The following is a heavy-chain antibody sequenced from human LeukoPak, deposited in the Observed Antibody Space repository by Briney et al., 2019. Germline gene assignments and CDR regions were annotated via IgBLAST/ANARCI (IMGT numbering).Heavy chain of an antibody. CDR2: IWYDGSNE. V-gene: IGHV3-33*01. CDR3: AREISMFVNAFDL. Sequence: PGGSLRLSYAASGFTFSNSGMHWVRQAPGKGLEWVAVIWYDGSNEYYADAVKGRFIISRDNSKNTVHLQMNSLRVEDTSVYYCAREISMFVNAFDLWGQGTLVAVSS. J-gene: IGHJ3*01. D-gene: IGHD3-10*02. CDR1: GFTFSNSG.